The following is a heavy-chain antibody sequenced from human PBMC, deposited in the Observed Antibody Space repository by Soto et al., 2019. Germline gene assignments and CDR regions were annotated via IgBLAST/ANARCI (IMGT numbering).Heavy chain of an antibody. Sequence: PGESLKISCKTSGYTFTTYWIHWVRQMPGKELEWMGSIYPGNSDTRYSPSFQGHVTISADRSENQISLELSSLTAADTAVYYCAREGRSGWDAFDVWGQGTLVTVSS. J-gene: IGHJ3*01. CDR1: GYTFTTYW. D-gene: IGHD6-19*01. V-gene: IGHV5-51*01. CDR2: IYPGNSDT. CDR3: AREGRSGWDAFDV.